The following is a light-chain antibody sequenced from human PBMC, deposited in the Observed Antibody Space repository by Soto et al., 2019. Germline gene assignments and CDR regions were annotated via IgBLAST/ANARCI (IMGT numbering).Light chain of an antibody. J-gene: IGKJ2*01. CDR3: QQYYTTPYT. CDR1: QTISSSY. Sequence: EIVLTQSPGTLSLSPGEGAILSCRASQTISSSYLAWYQQKPGQAPRLLIYGTSNRATGIPDRFSGSGSGKDFTLAISRLEPEDFAVYYCQQYYTTPYTFGQGTKLEI. V-gene: IGKV3-20*01. CDR2: GTS.